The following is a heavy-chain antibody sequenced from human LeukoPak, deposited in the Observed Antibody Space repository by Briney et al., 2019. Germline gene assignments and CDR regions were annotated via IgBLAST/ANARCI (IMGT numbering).Heavy chain of an antibody. V-gene: IGHV3-23*01. CDR2: IVGSST. CDR3: ARDEPGRSWYN. D-gene: IGHD6-13*01. CDR1: GFTFSDYH. J-gene: IGHJ4*02. Sequence: GGSLRLSCAASGFTFSDYHMSWVRPAPGKGLELVSAIVGSSTHYADSVKGRFTISRDNSKNTLYLQMNSLRAEDTAVYYCARDEPGRSWYNWGQGTLVTVSS.